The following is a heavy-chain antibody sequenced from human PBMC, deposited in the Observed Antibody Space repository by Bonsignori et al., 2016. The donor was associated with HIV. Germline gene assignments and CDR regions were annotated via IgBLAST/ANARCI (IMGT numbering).Heavy chain of an antibody. CDR1: GYIFTGHY. D-gene: IGHD6-19*01. CDR2: INPHSGDT. J-gene: IGHJ4*02. CDR3: ARGAEAGLAVAGTLYFDN. Sequence: ASVKVSCKASGYIFTGHYIHWVRQAPGQGLEWLGWINPHSGDTWSPWGFQGRISMSRDTAVNTAYMDLSSLRSADTAIYFCARGAEAGLAVAGTLYFDNWGQGTLVTVSS. V-gene: IGHV1-2*02.